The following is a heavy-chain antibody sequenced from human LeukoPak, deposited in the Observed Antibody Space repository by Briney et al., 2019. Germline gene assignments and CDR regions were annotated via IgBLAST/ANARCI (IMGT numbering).Heavy chain of an antibody. CDR2: IKQDGSEK. CDR1: GFTFSSYW. J-gene: IGHJ4*02. V-gene: IGHV3-7*01. CDR3: ARHHDYDYVWGSYRSDY. Sequence: GGSLRLSCAASGFTFSSYWMSWVRQAPGKGLEWVASIKQDGSEKYYVDSVKGRFTISRDNAKNSLYLQMNSLRAEDTAVYYCARHHDYDYVWGSYRSDYWGQGTLVTVSS. D-gene: IGHD3-16*02.